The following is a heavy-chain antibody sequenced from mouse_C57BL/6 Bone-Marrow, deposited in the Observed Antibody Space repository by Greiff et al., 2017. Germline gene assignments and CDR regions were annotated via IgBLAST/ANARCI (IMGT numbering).Heavy chain of an antibody. CDR1: GFSLTSYG. V-gene: IGHV2-2*01. J-gene: IGHJ3*01. Sequence: VQVVESGPGLVQPSQSLSITCTVSGFSLTSYGVHWVRQSPGQGLEWLGVIWSGGSTDYNADFISRLSISKDNSKSQVFFKMNSLQADDTAIYYCAEVCNYFPAWFAYWGQGTLVTVSA. CDR3: AEVCNYFPAWFAY. D-gene: IGHD2-1*01. CDR2: IWSGGST.